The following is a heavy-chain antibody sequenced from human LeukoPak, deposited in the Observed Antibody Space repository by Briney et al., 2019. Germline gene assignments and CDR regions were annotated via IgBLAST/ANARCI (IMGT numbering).Heavy chain of an antibody. CDR1: GGSFSSYY. J-gene: IGHJ5*02. Sequence: PSETLSLTCTFSGGSFSSYYWSWIRQPPGKGLEWIGYIYYSGSTNYNPSLKSRVTISLDTSKNQFSLKLSSVTAADTAVYYCVRAVGPVGGYDSPWGQGTLVTVSS. CDR2: IYYSGST. D-gene: IGHD3-3*01. V-gene: IGHV4-59*01. CDR3: VRAVGPVGGYDSP.